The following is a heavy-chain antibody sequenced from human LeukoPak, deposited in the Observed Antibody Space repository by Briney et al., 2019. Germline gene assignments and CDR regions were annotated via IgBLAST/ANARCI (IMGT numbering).Heavy chain of an antibody. CDR2: IYYSGST. D-gene: IGHD3-22*01. CDR1: GGSISSYY. Sequence: SETLSLTCTVSGGSISSYYWSWIRQPPGKGLEWIGYIYYSGSTNYNPSLKSRVTISVDTSKNRFSLKLSSVTAADTAVYYCARDRYDISGYYSDYWGQGTLVTVSS. J-gene: IGHJ4*02. CDR3: ARDRYDISGYYSDY. V-gene: IGHV4-59*01.